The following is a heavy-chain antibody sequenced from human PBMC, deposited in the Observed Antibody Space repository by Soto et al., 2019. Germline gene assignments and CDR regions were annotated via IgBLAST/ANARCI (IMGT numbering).Heavy chain of an antibody. V-gene: IGHV3-9*01. CDR2: ISWNSGSI. J-gene: IGHJ6*02. Sequence: GGSLSLSCAASGFTFDDYAMHWVRQAPGKGLEWVSGISWNSGSIGYADSVKGRFTISRDNAKNSLYLQMNSLRAEDTALYYCARDMTSYGMDVWGQGTTVTVSS. CDR1: GFTFDDYA. CDR3: ARDMTSYGMDV. D-gene: IGHD2-2*01.